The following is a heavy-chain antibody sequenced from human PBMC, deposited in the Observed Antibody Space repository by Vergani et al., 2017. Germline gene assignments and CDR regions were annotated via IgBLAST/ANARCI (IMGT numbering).Heavy chain of an antibody. CDR3: ARVMPIAAAGSYYYYYYGMDV. CDR2: IIPIFGTA. V-gene: IGHV1-69*13. J-gene: IGHJ6*02. CDR1: VGTFSSYA. D-gene: IGHD6-13*01. Sequence: QVQLVQSGAEVKKPGSSVKVSCKASVGTFSSYAISWVRQAPGQGLEWMGRIIPIFGTAHYAQKFQGRVTITADESTSTAYMELSSLRSEDTAVYYCARVMPIAAAGSYYYYYYGMDVWGQGTTVTVSS.